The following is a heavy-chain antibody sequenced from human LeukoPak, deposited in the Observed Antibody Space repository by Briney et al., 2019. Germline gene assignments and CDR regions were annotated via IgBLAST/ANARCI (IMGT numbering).Heavy chain of an antibody. D-gene: IGHD3-3*01. CDR2: IYYSGST. J-gene: IGHJ4*02. CDR1: GGSISSSSYY. Sequence: PPETLSLTCTVSGGSISSSSYYWGWIRQPPGKGLEWIGSIYYSGSTYYNPSLKSRVTISVDTSKNQFSLKLSSVTAADTAVYYCAGEYDFWSGWDFDYWGQGTLVTVSS. V-gene: IGHV4-39*07. CDR3: AGEYDFWSGWDFDY.